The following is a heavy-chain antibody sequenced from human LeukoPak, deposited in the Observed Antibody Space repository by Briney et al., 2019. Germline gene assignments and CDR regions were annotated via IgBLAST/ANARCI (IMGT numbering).Heavy chain of an antibody. D-gene: IGHD5-18*01. CDR1: GFTFSSYW. CDR3: ARKKVNSYGTALDY. V-gene: IGHV3-74*01. Sequence: GGSLRLSCAASGFTFSSYWMHWVRHAPGKGLVWVSRINSDGSSTSYADSVRGRFTISRDNAKNTLYLQMNSLRAEDTAVYYCARKKVNSYGTALDYWGQGTLVTVSS. CDR2: INSDGSST. J-gene: IGHJ4*02.